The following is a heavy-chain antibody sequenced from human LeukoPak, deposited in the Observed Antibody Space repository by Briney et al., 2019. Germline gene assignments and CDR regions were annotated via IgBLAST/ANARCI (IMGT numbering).Heavy chain of an antibody. J-gene: IGHJ5*02. CDR1: GGSVTSGTYH. CDR3: ARDHYYDGRGRFDP. D-gene: IGHD3-16*01. V-gene: IGHV4-39*07. Sequence: NPSETLSLTCSVSGGSVTSGTYHWGWIRQPPGKGLEWIGSVYFDGGTHYNPSLRSRVTISVDTSKNQFSLRLSSVTAADTALYYCARDHYYDGRGRFDPWGQGTLVTVSS. CDR2: VYFDGGT.